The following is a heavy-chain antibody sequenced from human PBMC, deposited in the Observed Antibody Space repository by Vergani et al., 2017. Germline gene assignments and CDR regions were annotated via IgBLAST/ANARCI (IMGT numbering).Heavy chain of an antibody. Sequence: QVQLVQSGSELKKPGASVKVSCKASGYTFTSYAMNWVRQAPGQGLEWMGWINTNTGNTTYAQGFTGRFVFSLDTSVSTAYLQISSLKAEDTAVYYCARGQHKVAAAGRDWFDPWGQGSLVTVSS. D-gene: IGHD6-13*01. CDR3: ARGQHKVAAAGRDWFDP. J-gene: IGHJ5*02. CDR2: INTNTGNT. V-gene: IGHV7-4-1*02. CDR1: GYTFTSYA.